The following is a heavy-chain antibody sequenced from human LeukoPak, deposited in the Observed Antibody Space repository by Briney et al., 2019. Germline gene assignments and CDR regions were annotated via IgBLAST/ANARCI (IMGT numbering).Heavy chain of an antibody. CDR2: ISSSSSYI. CDR3: ARDLYGKVAATGHLWNWFDP. D-gene: IGHD2-15*01. Sequence: GGSLRLSCAASGFTFSSYSMNWVRQAPGKGLEWVSSISSSSSYIYYADSVKGRFTISRDNAKNSLYLQMNSPRAEDTAVYYCARDLYGKVAATGHLWNWFDPWGQGTLVAVSS. CDR1: GFTFSSYS. J-gene: IGHJ5*02. V-gene: IGHV3-21*01.